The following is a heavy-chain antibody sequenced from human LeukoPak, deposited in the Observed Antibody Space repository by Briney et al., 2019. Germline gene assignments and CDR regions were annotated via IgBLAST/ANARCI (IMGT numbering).Heavy chain of an antibody. CDR3: AKGVLGYRSSSSCYAYEC. D-gene: IGHD2-2*01. J-gene: IGHJ4*02. V-gene: IGHV3-23*01. Sequence: GGSLRLSCAASGFTFSTYAMSWVRQAPGKGLEWVSAISGSGDSTYYADSVKGRFTISRDNSKNTLYLQMNSLRAEDTALYYCAKGVLGYRSSSSCYAYECWGQGTLVTVSS. CDR2: ISGSGDST. CDR1: GFTFSTYA.